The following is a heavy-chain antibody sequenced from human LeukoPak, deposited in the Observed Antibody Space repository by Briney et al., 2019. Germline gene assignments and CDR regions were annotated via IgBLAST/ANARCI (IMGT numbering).Heavy chain of an antibody. V-gene: IGHV3-7*03. CDR3: ARDIVVVPAAQYYFDY. D-gene: IGHD2-2*01. CDR2: IKQDGSEK. J-gene: IGHJ4*02. Sequence: GGSLRLSCAASGFTFSSYWMSWVRQAPGKGLEWVAHIKQDGSEKYYVDSVKGRFTISRDNAKNSLYLQMNSLRAEDTAVYYCARDIVVVPAAQYYFDYWGQGTLVTVSS. CDR1: GFTFSSYW.